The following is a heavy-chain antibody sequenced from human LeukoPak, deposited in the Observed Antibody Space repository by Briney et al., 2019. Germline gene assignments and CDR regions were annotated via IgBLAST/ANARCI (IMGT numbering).Heavy chain of an antibody. CDR3: ARDLDWLIYDD. CDR2: INDDATDT. Sequence: GESMRLSCEAAGFTFSSYNMHWVRQAPGEGLMWVSRINDDATDTKYAESVKGRFTISRDNAKNTLYLQMNSLRADDTAMYYCARDLDWLIYDDWGQGSLVAVSS. J-gene: IGHJ4*02. D-gene: IGHD2-21*01. CDR1: GFTFSSYN. V-gene: IGHV3-74*03.